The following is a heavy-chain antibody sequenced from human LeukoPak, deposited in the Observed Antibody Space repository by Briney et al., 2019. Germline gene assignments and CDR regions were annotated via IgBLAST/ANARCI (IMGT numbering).Heavy chain of an antibody. CDR1: GFTLSDYY. CDR2: ISSSGSTI. D-gene: IGHD3-10*01. CDR3: ARARPVYYGGECGY. V-gene: IGHV3-11*01. J-gene: IGHJ4*02. Sequence: GGSLRLSCAASGFTLSDYYMTWIRQAPGKGLDWVSHISSSGSTIYYADSVKGRFTISRDNAKNSLYLQMNSLRAEDTAVYYCARARPVYYGGECGYWGQGTLVTVSS.